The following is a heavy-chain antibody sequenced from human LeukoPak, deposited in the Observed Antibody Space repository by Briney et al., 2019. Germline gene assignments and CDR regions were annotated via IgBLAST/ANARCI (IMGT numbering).Heavy chain of an antibody. CDR3: ARVYSSGWFDY. D-gene: IGHD6-19*01. Sequence: MASETLSLTCTVYGGSISSSGYYWGWIRQPPGKGLEWIGSIYYSGSTYYNPSLKSRVTISVDTSKNQFSLKLSSVTAADTAVYYCARVYSSGWFDYWGQGTLVTVSS. CDR2: IYYSGST. V-gene: IGHV4-39*01. CDR1: GGSISSSGYY. J-gene: IGHJ4*02.